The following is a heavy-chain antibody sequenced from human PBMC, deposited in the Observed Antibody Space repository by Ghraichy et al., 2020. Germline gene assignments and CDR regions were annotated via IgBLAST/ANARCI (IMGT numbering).Heavy chain of an antibody. CDR3: AKDWGDWSSTSWYYFDY. D-gene: IGHD2-2*01. V-gene: IGHV3-23*01. Sequence: GESLNISCAASGFTFSSYAMRWVRQAPGKGLEWVSAISGSGGSTYYADSVKGRFTISRDNSKNTLYLQMNSLRAEDTAVYYCAKDWGDWSSTSWYYFDYWGQGSLVNVSS. J-gene: IGHJ4*02. CDR2: ISGSGGST. CDR1: GFTFSSYA.